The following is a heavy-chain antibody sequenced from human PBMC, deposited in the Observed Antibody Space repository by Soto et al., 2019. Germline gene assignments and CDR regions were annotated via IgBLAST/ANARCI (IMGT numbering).Heavy chain of an antibody. V-gene: IGHV3-9*01. J-gene: IGHJ5*02. Sequence: GGSLRLSCAASGFTFDDYAMHWVRQAPGKGLEWVSGISWNSGSIGYADSVKGRFTISRDNAKNSLYLQMNSLRAEDTALYYCAKDISRVVGATHNWFDPWGQGTLVTVSS. D-gene: IGHD1-26*01. CDR3: AKDISRVVGATHNWFDP. CDR1: GFTFDDYA. CDR2: ISWNSGSI.